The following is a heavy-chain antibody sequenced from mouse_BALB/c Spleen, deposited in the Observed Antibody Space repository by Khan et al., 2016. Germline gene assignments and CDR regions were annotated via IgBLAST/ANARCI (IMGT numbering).Heavy chain of an antibody. J-gene: IGHJ3*01. CDR1: GYTFTSYW. V-gene: IGHV1-7*01. D-gene: IGHD2-14*01. Sequence: QVQLKQSGAELAKPGASVKMSCKASGYTFTSYWMHWVKQRPGQGLEWIGYINPSTGYTEYNQKFKDKATLTADKSSSTAYMQLSSLTSEDSAVYDCARRGDYRYDWFAYWGQGTLVTVSA. CDR3: ARRGDYRYDWFAY. CDR2: INPSTGYT.